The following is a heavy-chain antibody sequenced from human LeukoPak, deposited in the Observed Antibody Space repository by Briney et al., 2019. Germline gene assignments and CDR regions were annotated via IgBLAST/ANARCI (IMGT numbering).Heavy chain of an antibody. CDR1: GFTFSSYS. CDR2: ISSSSSCI. V-gene: IGHV3-21*01. CDR3: ARADDYSNYWFDP. D-gene: IGHD4-11*01. Sequence: GGSLRLSCAASGFTFSSYSMNWVRQAPGKGLEWVSSISSSSSCIYYADSVKGRFTISRDNARNSLYLQMNSLRAEDTAVYYCARADDYSNYWFDPWGQGTLVTVSS. J-gene: IGHJ5*02.